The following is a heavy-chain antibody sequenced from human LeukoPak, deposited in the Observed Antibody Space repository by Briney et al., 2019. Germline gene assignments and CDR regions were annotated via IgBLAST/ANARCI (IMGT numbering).Heavy chain of an antibody. CDR2: TDSNSGDT. Sequence: ASVKVSCKASGYTFTGHYIHWVRQAAGQRLAWVGWTDSNSGDTYYAQRFQGRVTMTRDTYISTAYMELSSLNSDGTAVYYCARLGNDKWDLDYWGQGTLVSVSS. J-gene: IGHJ4*02. D-gene: IGHD1-26*01. CDR1: GYTFTGHY. CDR3: ARLGNDKWDLDY. V-gene: IGHV1-2*02.